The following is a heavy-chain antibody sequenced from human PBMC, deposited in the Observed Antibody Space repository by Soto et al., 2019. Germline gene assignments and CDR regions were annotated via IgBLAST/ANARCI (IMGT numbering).Heavy chain of an antibody. CDR1: GGSISSYY. CDR3: ARSPGHDYGDYGAFATGDYFDY. D-gene: IGHD4-17*01. J-gene: IGHJ4*02. Sequence: SETLSLTCTVSGGSISSYYWSWIRQPPGKGLEWIGYIYYSGSTNYNPSLKSRVTISVDTSKNQFSLKLSSVTAADTAVYYCARSPGHDYGDYGAFATGDYFDYWGQGTLVTVSS. V-gene: IGHV4-59*01. CDR2: IYYSGST.